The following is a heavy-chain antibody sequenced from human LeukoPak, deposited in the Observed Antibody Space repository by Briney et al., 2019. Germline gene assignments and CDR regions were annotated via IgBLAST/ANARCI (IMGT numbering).Heavy chain of an antibody. J-gene: IGHJ4*02. CDR1: GGSFSGYY. CDR3: ARDLRYYYGSGSYYTHVY. D-gene: IGHD3-10*01. V-gene: IGHV4-34*01. Sequence: SETLSLTCAVYGGSFSGYYWSWIRQPPGKGLEWIGEINHSGSTNYNPSLKSRVTISVDTSKNQFSLKLSSVTAADTAVYYCARDLRYYYGSGSYYTHVYWGQGTLVTVSS. CDR2: INHSGST.